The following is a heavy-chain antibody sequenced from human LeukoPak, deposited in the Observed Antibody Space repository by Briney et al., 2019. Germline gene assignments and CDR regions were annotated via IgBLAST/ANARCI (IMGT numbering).Heavy chain of an antibody. CDR3: ARDSADYGDYDY. D-gene: IGHD4-17*01. CDR2: INPSGGST. CDR1: GYTFTSYF. V-gene: IGHV1-46*01. J-gene: IGHJ4*02. Sequence: ASVKVSCKASGYTFTSYFMHWVRQAPGQGLDWIGIINPSGGSTSYAQKFQGRVTMTRDTSTSTVYMELSSLRSEDTAVYYCARDSADYGDYDYWGQGTLVTVSS.